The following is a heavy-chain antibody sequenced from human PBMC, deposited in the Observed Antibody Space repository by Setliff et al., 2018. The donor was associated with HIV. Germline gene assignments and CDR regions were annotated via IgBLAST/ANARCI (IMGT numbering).Heavy chain of an antibody. CDR1: GYTFTSYG. J-gene: IGHJ3*02. CDR3: ARDQITMVRGTLGAFDI. Sequence: ASVKVSCKASGYTFTSYGISWVRQAPGQGLEWMGWISAYNGNTNYAQKLQGRVTMTTDTPTSTAYMELRSLRSDDTAVYYCARDQITMVRGTLGAFDIWGQGTMVT. CDR2: ISAYNGNT. D-gene: IGHD3-10*01. V-gene: IGHV1-18*01.